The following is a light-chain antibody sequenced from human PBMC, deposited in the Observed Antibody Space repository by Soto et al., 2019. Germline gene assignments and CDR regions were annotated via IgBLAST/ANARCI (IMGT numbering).Light chain of an antibody. Sequence: QSALTQPASVSGSPGQSITISCTGTSSDIGYYNYVSWYQQHPGRAPKLMIYDVSNRPSGFSNRFSGSKSGNTASLTISGLQAEDEADYYCTLYTTSSTLIFGPGTKLTVL. CDR1: SSDIGYYNY. V-gene: IGLV2-14*01. CDR3: TLYTTSSTLI. CDR2: DVS. J-gene: IGLJ1*01.